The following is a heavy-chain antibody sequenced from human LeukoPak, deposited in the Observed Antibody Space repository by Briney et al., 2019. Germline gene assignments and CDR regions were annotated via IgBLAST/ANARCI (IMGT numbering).Heavy chain of an antibody. J-gene: IGHJ4*02. CDR1: GGTFSSYA. D-gene: IGHD5-24*01. V-gene: IGHV1-69*04. CDR3: ARALDGYNYLDY. CDR2: IIPIFGIA. Sequence: SVKVSCKASGGTFSSYAISWVRQAPGQGLEWMGRIIPIFGIANYAQKFQGRVTITADKSTSTAYMELSSLRPEDTAVYYCARALDGYNYLDYWGQGTLVTVSS.